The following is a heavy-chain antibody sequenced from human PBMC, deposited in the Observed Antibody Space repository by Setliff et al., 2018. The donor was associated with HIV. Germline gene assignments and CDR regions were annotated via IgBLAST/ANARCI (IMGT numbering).Heavy chain of an antibody. CDR3: VKRGGYADTPGDPGSIGY. CDR2: SGNGGII. CDR1: GFPFSAYA. D-gene: IGHD4-17*01. V-gene: IGHV3-23*01. J-gene: IGHJ4*02. Sequence: PGGSLRLSCEASGFPFSAYASSWVRQAPGKGLEWVSTSGNGGIIVYTDSVKGRFTISRDNSKNTLYLQMNTLRAEDTAVYYCVKRGGYADTPGDPGSIGYWGQGTLVTVSS.